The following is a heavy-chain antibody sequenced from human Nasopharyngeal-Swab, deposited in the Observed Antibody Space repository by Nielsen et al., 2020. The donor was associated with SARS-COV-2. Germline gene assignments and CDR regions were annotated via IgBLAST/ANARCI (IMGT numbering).Heavy chain of an antibody. D-gene: IGHD2-21*01. V-gene: IGHV3-48*04. J-gene: IGHJ3*02. Sequence: WIRQPTGKRLEWVSYISSSSSTIYYADSVKGRFTISRDNAKNSLYLQMNSLRAEDTAVYYCAREAYCGGDCYGDAFDIWGQGTMVTVSS. CDR3: AREAYCGGDCYGDAFDI. CDR2: ISSSSSTI.